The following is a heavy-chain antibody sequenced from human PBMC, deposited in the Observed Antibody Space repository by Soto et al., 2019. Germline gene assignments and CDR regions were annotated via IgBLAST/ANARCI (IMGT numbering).Heavy chain of an antibody. V-gene: IGHV3-30*18. J-gene: IGHJ4*02. Sequence: QVQLVESGGGVVQPGRSLRLSCAASGFTFSSYGMHWVRQAPGKGLEWVAVISYDGSNKYYADSVKGRFTISRDNSKNTLYLQMNSLRAEDTAVYYCAKGGGGYWGQGTLVTVSS. D-gene: IGHD3-10*01. CDR1: GFTFSSYG. CDR3: AKGGGGY. CDR2: ISYDGSNK.